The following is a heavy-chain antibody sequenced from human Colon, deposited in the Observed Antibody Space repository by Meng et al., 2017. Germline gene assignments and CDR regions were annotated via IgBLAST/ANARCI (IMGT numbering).Heavy chain of an antibody. CDR2: INPHSGGT. CDR3: ARGGLNTWPKPYYFDY. D-gene: IGHD3-22*01. V-gene: IGHV1-2*02. J-gene: IGHJ4*02. CDR1: GYSFTGYY. Sequence: ASVKVSCRASGYSFTGYYIQWVRQAPRQGLERMGWINPHSGGTKYAQKFQGRVTMTWETSITTVYMEVSALTSDDTDVYYCARGGLNTWPKPYYFDYWGQGTLVTVSS.